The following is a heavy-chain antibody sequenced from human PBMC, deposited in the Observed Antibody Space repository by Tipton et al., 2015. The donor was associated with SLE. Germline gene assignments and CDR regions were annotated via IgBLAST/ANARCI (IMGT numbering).Heavy chain of an antibody. CDR2: IYHSGSI. D-gene: IGHD3-9*01. Sequence: TLSLTCAVSGGSISSGDYSWSWIRQPPGKGLEWIGYIYHSGSIYYNPSLKSRVTISVDRSKNQFSLKLSSVTAADTAVYYCASGRFRYFDWLYRFDYWGQGTLVTVSS. CDR3: ASGRFRYFDWLYRFDY. J-gene: IGHJ4*02. V-gene: IGHV4-30-2*01. CDR1: GGSISSGDYS.